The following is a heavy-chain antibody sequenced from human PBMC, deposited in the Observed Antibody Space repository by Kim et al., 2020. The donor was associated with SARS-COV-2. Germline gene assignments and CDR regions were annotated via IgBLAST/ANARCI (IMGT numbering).Heavy chain of an antibody. D-gene: IGHD6-6*01. Sequence: TYYADSVKGRFTISRHNSKNTLYLQMNSLRAEDTAVYYCASSEDYSSFSNWGQGTLVTVSS. CDR2: T. V-gene: IGHV3-53*04. J-gene: IGHJ4*02. CDR3: ASSEDYSSFSN.